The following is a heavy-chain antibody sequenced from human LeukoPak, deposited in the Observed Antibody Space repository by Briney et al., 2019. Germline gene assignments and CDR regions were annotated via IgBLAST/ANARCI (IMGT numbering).Heavy chain of an antibody. CDR3: AKDGSATLDY. CDR2: IRYDGSNK. J-gene: IGHJ4*02. CDR1: GFTFSSHW. Sequence: GGSLRLSCAASGFTFSSHWMTWIRQAPGKGLEWVAFIRYDGSNKYYADSMKGRFTISRDNSKNTLYLQMNSLRAEDTAVYYCAKDGSATLDYWGQGTLVTVSS. D-gene: IGHD1-26*01. V-gene: IGHV3-30*02.